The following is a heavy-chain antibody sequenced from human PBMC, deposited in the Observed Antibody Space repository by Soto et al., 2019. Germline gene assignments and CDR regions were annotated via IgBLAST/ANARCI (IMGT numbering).Heavy chain of an antibody. CDR1: GFTFDDYA. V-gene: IGHV3-9*01. CDR3: AKGVGATSYYYGMDV. CDR2: ISWNSGSI. D-gene: IGHD1-26*01. J-gene: IGHJ6*01. Sequence: EVQLVESGGGLVQPGRSLRLSCAASGFTFDDYAMHWVRQAPGKGLEWVSGISWNSGSIGYADSVKGRFTISRDNAKNSLYLQMNSLRAEDTALYYCAKGVGATSYYYGMDVW.